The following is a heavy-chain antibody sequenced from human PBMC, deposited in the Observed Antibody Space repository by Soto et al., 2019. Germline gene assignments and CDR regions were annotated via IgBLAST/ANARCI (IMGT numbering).Heavy chain of an antibody. Sequence: QVQLVQSGAEVKKPGASVKVSCKASGYTFTSYDINWVRQATGQGLEWMGWMNPNSGNTGYAQKFQGRVSMTRNTSISTAYMELSSLRSEDTAVYYCARGLFGVVVVAATGIDYWGQGTLVTVSS. CDR3: ARGLFGVVVVAATGIDY. J-gene: IGHJ4*02. CDR1: GYTFTSYD. D-gene: IGHD2-15*01. V-gene: IGHV1-8*01. CDR2: MNPNSGNT.